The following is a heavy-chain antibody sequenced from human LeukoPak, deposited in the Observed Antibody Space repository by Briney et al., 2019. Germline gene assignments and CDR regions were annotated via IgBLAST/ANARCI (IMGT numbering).Heavy chain of an antibody. CDR1: GFTFSSYA. J-gene: IGHJ5*02. D-gene: IGHD5-18*01. CDR2: ISYDGSNK. Sequence: GGSLRLSCAASGFTFSSYAMHWVRQAPGKGLEWVAVISYDGSNKYYADSVKGRFTISRDNSKNTLYLQMNSLRAEDTAVYYCARRPGYSYGYNWFDPWGQGTLVTVSS. CDR3: ARRPGYSYGYNWFDP. V-gene: IGHV3-30*04.